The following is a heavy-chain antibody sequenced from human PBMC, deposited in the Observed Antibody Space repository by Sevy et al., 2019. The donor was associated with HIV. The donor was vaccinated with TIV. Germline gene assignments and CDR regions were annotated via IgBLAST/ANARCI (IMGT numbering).Heavy chain of an antibody. CDR3: AREEEDSSSWRAFDI. D-gene: IGHD6-13*01. CDR2: IYTSGST. J-gene: IGHJ3*02. CDR1: GGSISSYY. V-gene: IGHV4-4*07. Sequence: SETLSLTCTVSGGSISSYYWSWIRQPAGKGLEWIGRIYTSGSTNYNPSLKSRVTMSVDTSKNQFSLKLSSVTAADTAVHYCAREEEDSSSWRAFDIWGQGTMVTVSS.